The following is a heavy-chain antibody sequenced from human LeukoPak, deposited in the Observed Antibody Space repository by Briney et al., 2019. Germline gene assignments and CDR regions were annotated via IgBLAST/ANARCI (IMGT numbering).Heavy chain of an antibody. V-gene: IGHV3-21*01. CDR3: ARGSYTNFDY. CDR1: GFIFSTYS. CDR2: ITSSSSYI. Sequence: GGSLRLSCAASGFIFSTYSMNWVRQAPGKGLEWVSSITSSSSYIYYTNSVKGRFTISRDNAKNSLYLQMNSLSAEDTALYYCARGSYTNFDYWGQGTLVTVSS. D-gene: IGHD3-10*01. J-gene: IGHJ4*02.